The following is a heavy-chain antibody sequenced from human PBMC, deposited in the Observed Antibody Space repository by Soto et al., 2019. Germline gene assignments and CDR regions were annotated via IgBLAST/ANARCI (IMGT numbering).Heavy chain of an antibody. J-gene: IGHJ3*02. CDR1: GYSFTSYW. CDR2: IDPSDSYT. Sequence: PGESLKISCKGSGYSFTSYWIGWVRQMPGKGLEWMGRIDPSDSYTNYSPSFQGHVTISADKSISTAYLQWSSLKASDTAMYYCARRIGDSSGSHDAFDIWGQGTMVTVSS. V-gene: IGHV5-10-1*01. CDR3: ARRIGDSSGSHDAFDI. D-gene: IGHD3-22*01.